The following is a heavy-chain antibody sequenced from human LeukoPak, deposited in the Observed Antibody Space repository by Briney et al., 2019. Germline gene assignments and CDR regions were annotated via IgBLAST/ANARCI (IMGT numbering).Heavy chain of an antibody. V-gene: IGHV4-39*07. CDR3: ARGGYGILTGYYLN. CDR1: GGSISSGSYY. CDR2: IYYSGST. D-gene: IGHD3-9*01. J-gene: IGHJ4*02. Sequence: SETLSLTCTVSGGSISSGSYYWGWIRQPPGKGLEWIGSIYYSGSTNYNPSLKSRVTISVDTSKNQFSLKLSSVTAADTAVYYCARGGYGILTGYYLNWGQGTLVTVSS.